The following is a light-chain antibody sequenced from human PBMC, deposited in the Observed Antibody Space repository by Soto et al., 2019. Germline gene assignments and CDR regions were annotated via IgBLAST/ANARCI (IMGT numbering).Light chain of an antibody. Sequence: QSVLTQRPSASGTPGQTVTISCSGSRSNIGNNAVSWYQQFPGTAPKLLIYNNNQRPSGVPDRFSGSKSGTSASLAISGLQSEDEADYYCATWDDSLNARGVFGGGTKVTVL. CDR2: NNN. V-gene: IGLV1-44*01. CDR1: RSNIGNNA. J-gene: IGLJ3*02. CDR3: ATWDDSLNARGV.